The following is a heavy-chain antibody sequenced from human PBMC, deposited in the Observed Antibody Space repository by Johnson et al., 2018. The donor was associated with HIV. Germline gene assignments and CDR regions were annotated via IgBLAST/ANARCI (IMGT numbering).Heavy chain of an antibody. J-gene: IGHJ3*02. V-gene: IGHV3-30*02. CDR2: IRYDGSHK. CDR3: AAMMPGGSYYDMGAFDI. D-gene: IGHD1-26*01. Sequence: VQLVESGGGLVQPGGYLRLSCVVSGFTFSSHGMHWVRQAPGRGLEWVAFIRYDGSHKYYVDSVKGRFTISRDNSKNTLYLQMNSLRAEDTAVYYCAAMMPGGSYYDMGAFDIWGQGTMVTVSS. CDR1: GFTFSSHG.